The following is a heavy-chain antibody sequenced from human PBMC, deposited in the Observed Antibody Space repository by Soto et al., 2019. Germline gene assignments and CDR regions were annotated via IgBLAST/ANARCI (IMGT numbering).Heavy chain of an antibody. J-gene: IGHJ6*02. CDR1: SDPTSTHT. V-gene: IGHV4-59*08. D-gene: IGHD3-10*01. CDR3: VRQGIGPLHGVGDV. Sequence: QVQLQESGPGMVKPSETLSLTCTVSSDPTSTHTWGWIRQTPGKGLEWIGYIYETGGTAYNPSLKVRVTISLARSTKEFALKLSSATAADTAMYHCVRQGIGPLHGVGDVWGRGTTVIVSS. CDR2: IYETGGT.